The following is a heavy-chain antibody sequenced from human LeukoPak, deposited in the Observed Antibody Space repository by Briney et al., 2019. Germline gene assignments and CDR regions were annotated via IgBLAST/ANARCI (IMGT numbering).Heavy chain of an antibody. CDR1: GFSFRHYG. Sequence: EGSLRLSCAASGFSFRHYGMHWVRQAPGKGLEWVAFINYDGSNKYYADSVKGRFTISRDNSKNTLYLEINSLSADDTAVYYCARNRIAAAGTMHYFDYWGQGTLVTVSS. D-gene: IGHD6-13*01. V-gene: IGHV3-30*19. CDR3: ARNRIAAAGTMHYFDY. CDR2: INYDGSNK. J-gene: IGHJ4*02.